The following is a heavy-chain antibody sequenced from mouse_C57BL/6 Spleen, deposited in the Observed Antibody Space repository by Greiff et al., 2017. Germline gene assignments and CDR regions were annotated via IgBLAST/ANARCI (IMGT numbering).Heavy chain of an antibody. CDR2: INYDGSST. CDR1: GFTFSDYY. CDR3: ARDGSSDGYFDV. D-gene: IGHD1-1*01. V-gene: IGHV5-16*01. J-gene: IGHJ1*03. Sequence: EVQLVESEGGLVQPGSSMKLSCTASGFTFSDYYMAWVRQVPEKGLEWVANINYDGSSTYYLDSLKSRFIISRDNAKNILYLQMRSLKSEDTATYYCARDGSSDGYFDVWGTGTTVTVSA.